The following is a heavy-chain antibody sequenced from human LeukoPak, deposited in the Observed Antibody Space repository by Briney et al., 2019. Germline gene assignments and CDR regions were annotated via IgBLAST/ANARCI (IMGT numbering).Heavy chain of an antibody. Sequence: TGGSLRLSCAASGFTFSDNYMSWIRQAPGKGLEWVLYISSSGTTIYHADSVKGPFTISRDNGKNSLYLQMLSLRAEDTAVYYCARAGGTDGSYRYLVDVWGKGTTVTVSS. V-gene: IGHV3-11*04. D-gene: IGHD3-16*02. CDR1: GFTFSDNY. CDR2: ISSSGTTI. J-gene: IGHJ6*04. CDR3: ARAGGTDGSYRYLVDV.